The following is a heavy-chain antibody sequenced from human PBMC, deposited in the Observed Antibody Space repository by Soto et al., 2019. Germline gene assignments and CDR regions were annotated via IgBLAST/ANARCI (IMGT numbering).Heavy chain of an antibody. CDR3: ASSGWWYFDY. V-gene: IGHV4-59*08. J-gene: IGHJ4*02. CDR2: IYYSGST. CDR1: GGSITTYY. Sequence: ASETLSLTCTVSGGSITTYYWSWIRQPPGKGLEWIGYIYYSGSTNYSPSLKSRVTISVDTSKNQFSLKLSSVTAADTAVYYCASSGWWYFDYWGQGTLVTVSS. D-gene: IGHD6-13*01.